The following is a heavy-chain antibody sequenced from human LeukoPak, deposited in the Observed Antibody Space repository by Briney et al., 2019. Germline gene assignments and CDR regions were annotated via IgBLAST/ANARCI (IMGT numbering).Heavy chain of an antibody. J-gene: IGHJ4*02. CDR3: ARGGTSEY. D-gene: IGHD3-16*01. CDR1: GYTFTSYA. CDR2: ISAYNGNT. V-gene: IGHV1-18*01. Sequence: ASVTVSCTASGYTFTSYAMHWVRQAPGQRLEWMGWISAYNGNTNYAQKLQGRVTMTTDTSTSTAYMELRSLRSDDTAVYYCARGGTSEYWGQGTLVTVSS.